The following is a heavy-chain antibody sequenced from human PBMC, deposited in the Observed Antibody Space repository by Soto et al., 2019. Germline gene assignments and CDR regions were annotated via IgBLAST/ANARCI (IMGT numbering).Heavy chain of an antibody. CDR1: GGSISSGGYY. CDR3: ARDCGIVATIGSWFDP. CDR2: IYYSGST. V-gene: IGHV4-31*03. Sequence: QVQLQESGPGLVKPSQTLSLTCTVSGGSISSGGYYWSWIRQHPGKGLEWIGYIYYSGSTYYNPSLKSRVTISVDTSKNQFSLKLSSVTAADTAVYYCARDCGIVATIGSWFDPWGQGTLVTVSS. J-gene: IGHJ5*02. D-gene: IGHD5-12*01.